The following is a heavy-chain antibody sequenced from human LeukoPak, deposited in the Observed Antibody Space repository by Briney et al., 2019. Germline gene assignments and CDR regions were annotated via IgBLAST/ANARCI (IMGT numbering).Heavy chain of an antibody. Sequence: GGSLRLSCVVSGLTFSDQYMEWVRQAPGKGLEWVGRTTSKGNNYITEYAASVRGRFTISRDDSRNSVYLQMNSLKTEDTAVYYCARMTFGGMDVWDKGATVTVSS. CDR1: GLTFSDQY. J-gene: IGHJ6*04. CDR3: ARMTFGGMDV. V-gene: IGHV3-72*01. D-gene: IGHD3-16*01. CDR2: TTSKGNNYIT.